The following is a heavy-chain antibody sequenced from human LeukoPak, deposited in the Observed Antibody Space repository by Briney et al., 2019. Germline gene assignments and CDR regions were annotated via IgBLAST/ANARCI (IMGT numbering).Heavy chain of an antibody. V-gene: IGHV4-30-4*01. Sequence: PSETLSLTCTVSNDSISSGDYYWNWIRQPPGKGLEWIGYIFHRGGTSYNPSLKSRILFSVDTSQNQFSLKLNSVTAADTAVYYCARGVGPGTYYNWFDPWGHGTLVTVSS. CDR1: NDSISSGDYY. CDR3: ARGVGPGTYYNWFDP. J-gene: IGHJ5*02. D-gene: IGHD3-10*01. CDR2: IFHRGGT.